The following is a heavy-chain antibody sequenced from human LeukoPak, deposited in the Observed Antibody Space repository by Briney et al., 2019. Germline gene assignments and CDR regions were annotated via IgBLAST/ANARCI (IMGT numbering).Heavy chain of an antibody. J-gene: IGHJ4*02. Sequence: SQTLSLTCAISGDSVSSNSAAWNWIRLSPTRGLEWLGRTYYRSKWYSEYALSVRGRITISPDTSRNQFSLHLSSVTPEDTAVYYCAELGGNFDDFWGQGTLVTVSS. CDR2: TYYRSKWYS. D-gene: IGHD4-23*01. CDR1: GDSVSSNSAA. V-gene: IGHV6-1*01. CDR3: AELGGNFDDF.